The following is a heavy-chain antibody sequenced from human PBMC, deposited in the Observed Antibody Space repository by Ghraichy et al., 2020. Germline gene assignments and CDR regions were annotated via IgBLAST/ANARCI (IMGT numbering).Heavy chain of an antibody. V-gene: IGHV3-15*01. CDR3: ITDDTGHDWGY. D-gene: IGHD5-12*01. J-gene: IGHJ4*02. CDR2: VKSKTDGGTT. Sequence: GALRLSCVASEFTFSRAWMNWVRQAPGKGLEWVGRVKSKTDGGTTDYAAPVKGRFTISRDDSKNTLYLQMNSLKTEDTAVYYCITDDTGHDWGYWGQGTQVTVSS. CDR1: EFTFSRAW.